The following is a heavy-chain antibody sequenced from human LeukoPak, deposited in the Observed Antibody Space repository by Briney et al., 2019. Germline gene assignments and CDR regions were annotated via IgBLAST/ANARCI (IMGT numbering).Heavy chain of an antibody. CDR2: INPNSGGT. V-gene: IGHV1-2*02. D-gene: IGHD3-9*01. CDR1: GYTFTGYY. Sequence: ASVKVSCKASGYTFTGYYMHWVRQAPGQGLEWMGWINPNSGGTNYAQKFQGRVTMTRDTSISTAYMELSSLRAEDTAVYYCAKGGEYFDWLLPFHYFDYWGQGTLVTVSS. J-gene: IGHJ4*02. CDR3: AKGGEYFDWLLPFHYFDY.